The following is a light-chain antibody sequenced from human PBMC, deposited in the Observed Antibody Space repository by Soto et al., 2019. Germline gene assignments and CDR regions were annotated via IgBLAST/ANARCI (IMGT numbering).Light chain of an antibody. CDR1: SSNIGAGYD. V-gene: IGLV1-40*01. CDR2: ANS. J-gene: IGLJ1*01. Sequence: QYVLTQPPSLSGAPGQRVTISCTGSSSNIGAGYDVHWYQQFPGTAPKLLIYANSNRPSGVSDRFSDSKSGTTASLAITGLQADDEADYYCQSYDTNLTGVFGTGTKVTVL. CDR3: QSYDTNLTGV.